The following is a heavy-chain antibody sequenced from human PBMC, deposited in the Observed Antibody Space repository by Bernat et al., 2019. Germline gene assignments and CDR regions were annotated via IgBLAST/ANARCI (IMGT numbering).Heavy chain of an antibody. D-gene: IGHD2-2*01. V-gene: IGHV3-15*07. CDR3: FANGAYPGKRH. J-gene: IGHJ4*02. CDR2: IKSKSDGETA. CDR1: GLTFTNAW. Sequence: EVQLVESGGGLVKPGGSLRLSCAASGLTFTNAWMNWVRQAPGKGLEWVGRIKSKSDGETADYAAPVKGRFTISRDDAKNTLYLQMNSLKTEDTAVYYCFANGAYPGKRHGGQGTLVTVSS.